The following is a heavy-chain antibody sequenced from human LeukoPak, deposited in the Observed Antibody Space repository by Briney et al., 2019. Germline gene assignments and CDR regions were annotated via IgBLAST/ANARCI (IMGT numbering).Heavy chain of an antibody. J-gene: IGHJ4*02. CDR1: GFTFSSYA. V-gene: IGHV3-23*01. CDR2: ISGSGGST. Sequence: GGPLRLSGAASGFTFSSYALSWVGQPQGKGRGWVSAISGSGGSTYYADSVKGRFTISRDNSKNTLYLQMNSLRAEDTAVYYCAKESSWYGGYYFDYWGQGTLVTVSS. CDR3: AKESSWYGGYYFDY. D-gene: IGHD6-13*01.